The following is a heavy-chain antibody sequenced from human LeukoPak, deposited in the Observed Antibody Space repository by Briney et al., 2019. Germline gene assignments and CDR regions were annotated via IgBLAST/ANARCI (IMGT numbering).Heavy chain of an antibody. D-gene: IGHD6-19*01. CDR1: GYTFTSYY. CDR2: INPSGGST. V-gene: IGHV1-46*01. Sequence: ASVTVPCKASGYTFTSYYMHWVRQPPAQGREGMGIINPSGGSTSYAQNLQGRVTMTRDTSTSTVYMELSSLRSEDTAVYSCARERSVAGTIIDYWGQGTLVTVSS. J-gene: IGHJ4*02. CDR3: ARERSVAGTIIDY.